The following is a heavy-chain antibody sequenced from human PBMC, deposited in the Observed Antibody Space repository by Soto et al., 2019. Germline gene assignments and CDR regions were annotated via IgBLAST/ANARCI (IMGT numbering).Heavy chain of an antibody. CDR3: ARIMVAHASNAFDI. CDR2: ISSSGSTI. Sequence: GGSLRLSCAASGFTFSDYYMSWIRQAPGKGLEWVSYISSSGSTIYYADSVKGRFTISRDNAKNSLYLQMNSLRAEDTAVYYCARIMVAHASNAFDIRGQGTMVTVSS. J-gene: IGHJ3*02. CDR1: GFTFSDYY. D-gene: IGHD2-21*01. V-gene: IGHV3-11*01.